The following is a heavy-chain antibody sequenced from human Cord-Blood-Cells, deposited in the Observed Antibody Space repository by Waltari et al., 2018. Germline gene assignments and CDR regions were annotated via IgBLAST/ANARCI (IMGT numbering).Heavy chain of an antibody. CDR3: AREDGDYPFDY. V-gene: IGHV3-7*01. CDR2: IKQDGSEK. D-gene: IGHD4-17*01. J-gene: IGHJ4*02. CDR1: GFTFSSYW. Sequence: EVQLVESGGGWVQPGGSLRLPCAASGFTFSSYWMSWVCQAPGKGLEWVANIKQDGSEKYYVDSVKGRFTISRDNAKNSLYLQMNSLRAEDTAVYYCAREDGDYPFDYWGQGTLVTVSS.